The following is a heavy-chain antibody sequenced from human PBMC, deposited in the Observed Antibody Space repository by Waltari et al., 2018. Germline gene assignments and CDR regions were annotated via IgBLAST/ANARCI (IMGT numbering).Heavy chain of an antibody. Sequence: EVQLVESGGGLVQPGGSLRLSCVASGFMFSSYSMNWLRLPPGKGLEWVSSIRGENSYTFYSGSVKGRVTISRDNAKNSLFLQMNGLRDEDTAIYYCAKEGLGGDRQFDYWGQGTLVSVSS. CDR1: GFMFSSYS. CDR2: IRGENSYT. J-gene: IGHJ4*02. D-gene: IGHD2-21*02. CDR3: AKEGLGGDRQFDY. V-gene: IGHV3-21*06.